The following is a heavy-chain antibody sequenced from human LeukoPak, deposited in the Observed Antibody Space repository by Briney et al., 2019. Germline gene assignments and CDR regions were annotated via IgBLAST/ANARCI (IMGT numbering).Heavy chain of an antibody. D-gene: IGHD2-15*01. Sequence: PGGSLRLSCAASGFTFSSYGMHWVRQAPGKGLEWVAFIRYDGSNKYYADSVKGRFTISRDNSKNSLYLQMNSLRAEDTALYYCAKDKQIYCSGGSCYASYFDYWGQGTLVTVSS. CDR2: IRYDGSNK. V-gene: IGHV3-30*02. J-gene: IGHJ4*02. CDR1: GFTFSSYG. CDR3: AKDKQIYCSGGSCYASYFDY.